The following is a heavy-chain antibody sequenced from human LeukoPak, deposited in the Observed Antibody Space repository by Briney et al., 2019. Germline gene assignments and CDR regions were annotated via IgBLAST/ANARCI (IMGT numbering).Heavy chain of an antibody. Sequence: GGSLRLSCAASGFTFSTFAMIWVRQPPGKGLEWVSSIFPRGGEIHYADSVRGRFTISRDNSKSTLSLQMNSLRAEDTAIYYCATYRQVLLPFESWGQGTLVTVSS. J-gene: IGHJ4*02. CDR3: ATYRQVLLPFES. V-gene: IGHV3-23*01. CDR2: IFPRGGEI. D-gene: IGHD2-8*02. CDR1: GFTFSTFA.